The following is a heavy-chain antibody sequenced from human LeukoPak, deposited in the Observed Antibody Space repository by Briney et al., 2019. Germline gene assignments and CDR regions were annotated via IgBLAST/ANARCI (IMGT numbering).Heavy chain of an antibody. J-gene: IGHJ4*02. CDR1: GFTFTSYA. CDR3: ATSSDY. Sequence: PGGSLRLSCAASGFTFTSYAMSWVRQAPGKGLEWVSTISGRGGSTYYADSVKGRFTISRDSSKNTLYLQLKSLRAEDTAVYFCATSSDYWGQGTLVTVSS. CDR2: ISGRGGST. V-gene: IGHV3-23*01.